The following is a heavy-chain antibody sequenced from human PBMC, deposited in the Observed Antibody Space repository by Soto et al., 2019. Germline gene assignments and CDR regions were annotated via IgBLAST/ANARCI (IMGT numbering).Heavy chain of an antibody. Sequence: GESLKISCKGSGYNFATYWIAWVRQLPGKGPEWMGIIYPGDSDTSYSPSFQGQVTISVDKSISTAYLQWNSLKASDTAVYYCASRGYSYGWDVWGQGTMVTVSS. V-gene: IGHV5-51*01. J-gene: IGHJ6*02. D-gene: IGHD5-18*01. CDR2: IYPGDSDT. CDR3: ASRGYSYGWDV. CDR1: GYNFATYW.